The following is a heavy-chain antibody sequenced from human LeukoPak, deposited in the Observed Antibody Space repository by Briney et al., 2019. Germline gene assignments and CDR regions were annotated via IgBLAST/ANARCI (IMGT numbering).Heavy chain of an antibody. V-gene: IGHV3-21*01. J-gene: IGHJ4*02. CDR1: GLTFSSYS. D-gene: IGHD1-26*01. CDR3: ARDPESGSFGGYYFDY. CDR2: ISSSSSYI. Sequence: NSGGSLRLSCAASGLTFSSYSMTWVRHAPGKGLEWVSCISSSSSYIYYADSVKGRFTISRDNAKNSLYLQMNSLRAEDTAVYYCARDPESGSFGGYYFDYWGQGTLVTVSS.